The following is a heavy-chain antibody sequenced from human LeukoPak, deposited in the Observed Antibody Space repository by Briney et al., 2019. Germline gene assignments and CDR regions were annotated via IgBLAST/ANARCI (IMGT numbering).Heavy chain of an antibody. CDR3: ARDRGSGSYGIFDY. CDR1: GFTFSSYS. D-gene: IGHD3-10*01. Sequence: PGGSLRLSCAASGFTFSSYSMNWVRQAPGKGLEWVSSISSSSSYIYYADSVKGRFTISRDNAKNSLYLQMNSLRAEDTAVYYCARDRGSGSYGIFDYWGQGTLVTVSS. CDR2: ISSSSSYI. J-gene: IGHJ4*02. V-gene: IGHV3-21*01.